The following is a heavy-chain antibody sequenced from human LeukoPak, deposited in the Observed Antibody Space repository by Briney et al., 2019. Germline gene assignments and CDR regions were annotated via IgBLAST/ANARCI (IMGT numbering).Heavy chain of an antibody. V-gene: IGHV1-8*03. J-gene: IGHJ4*02. CDR1: GYTFTGYY. CDR2: MNPNSGNT. D-gene: IGHD6-19*01. CDR3: ARVRAPRTPIAVAGYLVY. Sequence: GASVKVSCKASGYTFTGYYMHWVRQAPGQGLEWMGWMNPNSGNTGYAQKFQGRVTITRDTSASTAYMELSSLRSEDTAVYYCARVRAPRTPIAVAGYLVYWGQGTLVTVSS.